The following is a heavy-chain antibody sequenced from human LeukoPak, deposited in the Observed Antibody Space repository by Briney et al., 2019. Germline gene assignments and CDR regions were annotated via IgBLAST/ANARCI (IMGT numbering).Heavy chain of an antibody. Sequence: GGSLRLSCAASGFTFRSYGMHWVRQAPGKGLEWVAVISYDGSNKYYADSVKGRFTISRDNSKNTLYLQMNSLRAEDTAVYYCAKLRRHSSSWYGMDFDYWGQGTLVTVSS. D-gene: IGHD6-13*01. CDR3: AKLRRHSSSWYGMDFDY. CDR2: ISYDGSNK. CDR1: GFTFRSYG. V-gene: IGHV3-30*18. J-gene: IGHJ4*02.